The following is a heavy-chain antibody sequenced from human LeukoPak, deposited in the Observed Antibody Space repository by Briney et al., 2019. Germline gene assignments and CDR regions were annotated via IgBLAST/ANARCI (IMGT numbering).Heavy chain of an antibody. CDR1: GGSISSSSYY. V-gene: IGHV4-39*01. D-gene: IGHD3/OR15-3a*01. Sequence: SETLSLTCTVSGGSISSSSYYWGWIRQPPGKGLEWIGSIYYSGITYYNPSLKSRVTISVDASKNQFSLKLSSVTAADTAVYYCARQTGSGLFILPGGQGTLVTVSS. CDR3: ARQTGSGLFILP. J-gene: IGHJ4*02. CDR2: IYYSGIT.